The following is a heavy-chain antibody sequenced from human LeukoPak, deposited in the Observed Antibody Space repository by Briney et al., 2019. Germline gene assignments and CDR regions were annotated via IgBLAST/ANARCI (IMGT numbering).Heavy chain of an antibody. V-gene: IGHV4-59*11. Sequence: SETLSLTCAVSDDSFSSHYWTWIRQPPGKGLEWIGYISYIGSTNYNPSLKSRVTISIDTSRNQFSLRLSSVTAADTAVYYCARDEGGRDGYLGFDPWGQGTLVTVSS. J-gene: IGHJ5*02. CDR3: ARDEGGRDGYLGFDP. CDR1: DDSFSSHY. CDR2: ISYIGST. D-gene: IGHD5-24*01.